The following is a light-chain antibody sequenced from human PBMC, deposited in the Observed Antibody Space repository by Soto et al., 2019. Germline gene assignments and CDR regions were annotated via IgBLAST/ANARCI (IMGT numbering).Light chain of an antibody. V-gene: IGKV1-13*02. CDR3: QQFNSYPIT. CDR2: DVS. J-gene: IGKJ5*01. Sequence: AIQLTQSPSSLSASVGDRVTITCRASQDIRGALAWYQQKPGKAPKMLIYDVSTLESGVPLRFSGSSSGTDSTLTISSLQPVDFATYYCQQFNSYPITFGQGTRLEIK. CDR1: QDIRGA.